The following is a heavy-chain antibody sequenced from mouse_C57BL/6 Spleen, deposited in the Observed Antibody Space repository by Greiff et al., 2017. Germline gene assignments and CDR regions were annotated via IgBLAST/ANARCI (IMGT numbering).Heavy chain of an antibody. J-gene: IGHJ2*01. CDR1: GYTFTSYW. CDR3: ARSGTTVVAPYYFDY. Sequence: QVQLQQPGAELVKPGASVKLSCKASGYTFTSYWMHWVKQRPGQGLEWIGMIHPNSGSTNYNEKFKSKATLTVDKSSSTAYMQLSSLTSEDSAVYYCARSGTTVVAPYYFDYWGQGTTLTVSS. CDR2: IHPNSGST. V-gene: IGHV1-64*01. D-gene: IGHD1-1*01.